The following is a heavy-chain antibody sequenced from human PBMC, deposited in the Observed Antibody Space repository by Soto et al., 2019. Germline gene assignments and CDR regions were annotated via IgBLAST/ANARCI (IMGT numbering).Heavy chain of an antibody. CDR2: ISGNSRDT. V-gene: IGHV3-23*01. CDR3: ATQDFRGTTGTT. J-gene: IGHJ4*02. CDR1: GFAFNTFA. Sequence: EVQLLESGGRLVQPGGSLSLSCAASGFAFNTFAMGWVRQDPGKGLEWVSLISGNSRDTYYADSVKGRFTISRDNSEHTLYLQMNSLRAEDTAVYYCATQDFRGTTGTTWGQGTLVTVSS. D-gene: IGHD1-1*01.